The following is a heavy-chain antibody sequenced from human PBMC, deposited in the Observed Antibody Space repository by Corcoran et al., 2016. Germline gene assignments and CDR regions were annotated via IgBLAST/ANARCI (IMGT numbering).Heavy chain of an antibody. J-gene: IGHJ5*02. CDR1: GGSIYSYY. D-gene: IGHD2-15*01. V-gene: IGHV4-59*08. CDR2: IYYSGST. Sequence: QVQLQESGPGLVKPSATLTLTCTVSGGSIYSYYWSWIRQPPGKGLEWIGNIYYSGSTNYNPSLKSRVTISVDTAKTQLSLKLNSVTAADTAVYYCARQVGAVAPLYWFDPWGQGTLVTVSS. CDR3: ARQVGAVAPLYWFDP.